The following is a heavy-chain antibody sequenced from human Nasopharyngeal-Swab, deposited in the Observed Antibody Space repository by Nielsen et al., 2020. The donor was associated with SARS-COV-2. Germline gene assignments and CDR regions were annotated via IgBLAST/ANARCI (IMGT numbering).Heavy chain of an antibody. CDR3: ARVGPRHYDFWSGYSFDY. CDR2: TYYRSKWYN. Sequence: SETLFLICAISGDSVSSNSAAWNWIRQSPSRGLEWLGRTYYRSKWYNDYAVSVKSRITINPDTSKNQFSLRLNSVTPEDTAVYYCARVGPRHYDFWSGYSFDYWGQGTLVTVSS. D-gene: IGHD3-3*01. J-gene: IGHJ4*02. V-gene: IGHV6-1*01. CDR1: GDSVSSNSAA.